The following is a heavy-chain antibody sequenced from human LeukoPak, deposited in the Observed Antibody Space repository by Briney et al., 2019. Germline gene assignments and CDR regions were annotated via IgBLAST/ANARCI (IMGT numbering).Heavy chain of an antibody. Sequence: PGGSLRLSCAASGFTFSSYAMSWVRQVPGKGLEWVSVISGSGDNTYYADSVKGRFTISRDNSKNMLYLQMNSLRAEDTAVYYCAKDLRPYYDILTGLYGMDVWGQGTTVTVSS. CDR2: ISGSGDNT. J-gene: IGHJ6*02. V-gene: IGHV3-23*01. D-gene: IGHD3-9*01. CDR3: AKDLRPYYDILTGLYGMDV. CDR1: GFTFSSYA.